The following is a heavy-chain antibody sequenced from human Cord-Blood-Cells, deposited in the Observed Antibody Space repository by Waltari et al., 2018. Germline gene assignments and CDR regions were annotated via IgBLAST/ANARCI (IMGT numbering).Heavy chain of an antibody. CDR1: GYSFNSYW. Sequence: EVQLVQSGAEVKKPGESLKISCKGSGYSFNSYWIGWVRQMPGKGLEWMGIIYPGDSDTRYSPSFQGQVTISADKSISTAYLQWSSLKASDTAMYYCAGGYCSSTSCYTAFDIWGQGTMVTVSS. CDR3: AGGYCSSTSCYTAFDI. V-gene: IGHV5-51*01. CDR2: IYPGDSDT. J-gene: IGHJ3*02. D-gene: IGHD2-2*02.